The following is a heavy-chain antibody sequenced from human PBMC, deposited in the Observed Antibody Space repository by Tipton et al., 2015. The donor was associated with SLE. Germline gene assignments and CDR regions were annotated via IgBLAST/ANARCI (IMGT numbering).Heavy chain of an antibody. Sequence: TLSLTCTVSSGSISSYFWSWIRQPPGKGLEWIGYISNSGSTRYNPSLISRITISLGTSKNQFSLNLTSVTAADTAVYYCARGSVVADDYWGQGTLVTVSS. CDR3: ARGSVVADDY. D-gene: IGHD2-15*01. V-gene: IGHV4-59*01. J-gene: IGHJ4*01. CDR2: ISNSGST. CDR1: SGSISSYF.